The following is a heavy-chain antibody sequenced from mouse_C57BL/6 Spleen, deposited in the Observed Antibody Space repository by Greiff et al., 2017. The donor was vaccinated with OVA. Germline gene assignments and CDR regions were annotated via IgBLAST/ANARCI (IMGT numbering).Heavy chain of an antibody. J-gene: IGHJ4*01. V-gene: IGHV1-22*01. Sequence: EVKLQQSGPELVKPGASVKMSCKASGYTFTDYNMHWVKQSHGKSLEWIGYINPNNGGTSYNQKFKGKATLTVNKSSSTAYMELRSLTSEDSAVYYCARGNYYGSSPYAMDYWGQGTSVTVSS. CDR1: GYTFTDYN. CDR2: INPNNGGT. D-gene: IGHD1-1*01. CDR3: ARGNYYGSSPYAMDY.